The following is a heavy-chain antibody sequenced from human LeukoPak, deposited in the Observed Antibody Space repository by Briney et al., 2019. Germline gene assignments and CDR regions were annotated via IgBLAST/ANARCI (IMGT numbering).Heavy chain of an antibody. CDR2: ISGDGGST. J-gene: IGHJ4*02. CDR3: AKDIVSQLGFDY. CDR1: GFTFDDYA. D-gene: IGHD2-2*01. Sequence: PGGSLRLSCAASGFTFDDYAMHWVRQAPGKGLEWVSLISGDGGSTYYADSVKGRFTISRDNSKNSLYLQMNSLRTEDTALHYGAKDIVSQLGFDYWGQGTLVTVSS. V-gene: IGHV3-43*02.